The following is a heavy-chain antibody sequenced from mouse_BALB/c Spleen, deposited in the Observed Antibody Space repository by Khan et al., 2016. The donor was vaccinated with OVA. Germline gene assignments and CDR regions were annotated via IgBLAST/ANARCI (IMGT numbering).Heavy chain of an antibody. CDR1: GFTFTDYY. CDR2: IRNKPNGYTT. V-gene: IGHV7-3*02. J-gene: IGHJ1*01. CDR3: ARDKGGLLRDV. D-gene: IGHD2-3*01. Sequence: EVELVESGGGLVQPGGSLRLSCATSGFTFTDYYMSWVRQPPGKALEWLGFIRNKPNGYTTEYSAPVKGRFTISRDNSQSILYLQMNTLRAEDSATYYCARDKGGLLRDVWGAGTTVTVSS.